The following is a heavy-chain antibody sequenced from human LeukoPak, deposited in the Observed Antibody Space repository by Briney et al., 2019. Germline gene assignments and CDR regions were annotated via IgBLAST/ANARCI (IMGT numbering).Heavy chain of an antibody. CDR1: GLTFSSFW. CDR3: ARTRTLPVAGGFDA. D-gene: IGHD6-13*01. Sequence: GGSLRLSCAASGLTFSSFWMHWVRQDPGKGLVWVSRISPDGMATIHADSVKGRFTVSRDNAKNTLYLQMNSLRAEDTAVYYCARTRTLPVAGGFDAWGQGTLVTVSS. V-gene: IGHV3-74*01. CDR2: ISPDGMAT. J-gene: IGHJ5*02.